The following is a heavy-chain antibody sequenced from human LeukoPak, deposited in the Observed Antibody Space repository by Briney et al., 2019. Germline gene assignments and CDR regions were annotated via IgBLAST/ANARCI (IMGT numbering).Heavy chain of an antibody. CDR2: ISSSSSTI. V-gene: IGHV3-48*04. CDR3: ARVHTSSYAADL. D-gene: IGHD3-22*01. CDR1: GFTFSTYS. J-gene: IGHJ5*02. Sequence: GGSLRLSWAASGFTFSTYSIDWVRQAPGKGLEWISYISSSSSTIDFADSVKGRFTISRDNARNSVYLQMNSLRAEDTAVYYCARVHTSSYAADLWGQGTLVTVSS.